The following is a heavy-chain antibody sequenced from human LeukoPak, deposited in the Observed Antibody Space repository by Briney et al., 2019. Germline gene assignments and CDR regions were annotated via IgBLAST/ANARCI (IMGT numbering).Heavy chain of an antibody. CDR3: ARASDYSEFVL. J-gene: IGHJ4*02. V-gene: IGHV3-21*01. CDR2: ISSSSSYI. D-gene: IGHD4-11*01. Sequence: GESLRLSCAASGFTFSSYSMNWVRQAPGKRLEWVSSISSSSSYIYYADSVKGRFTISRDNAKNSLYLQMNSLRAADTAVYYCARASDYSEFVLWGQGTLVTVSS. CDR1: GFTFSSYS.